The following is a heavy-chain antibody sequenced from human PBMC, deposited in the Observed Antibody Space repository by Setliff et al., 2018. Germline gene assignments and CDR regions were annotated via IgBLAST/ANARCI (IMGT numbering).Heavy chain of an antibody. J-gene: IGHJ6*03. CDR2: IYYSGST. D-gene: IGHD3-22*01. CDR1: GGSISSSSYY. CDR3: ARRGGSSGSGGFYYYYYYMDV. V-gene: IGHV4-39*01. Sequence: PSETLSLTCTVSGGSISSSSYYWGWIRQPPGKGLEWIGSIYYSGSTYYNPSLKSRVTISVATSKTQFARKLSSVTAADTAVYYCARRGGSSGSGGFYYYYYYMDVWGKGTTVTSP.